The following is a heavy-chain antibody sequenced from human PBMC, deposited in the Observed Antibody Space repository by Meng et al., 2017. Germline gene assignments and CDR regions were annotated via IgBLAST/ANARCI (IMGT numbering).Heavy chain of an antibody. J-gene: IGHJ4*02. V-gene: IGHV3-33*01. CDR3: ARVVYSSGWSFDY. CDR2: IWYDGSNK. CDR1: GFTFSSYG. Sequence: QVQLVESGGGVVQPGRSLRLSCAASGFTFSSYGMHWVRQAPGKGLEWVAVIWYDGSNKYYADSVKGRFTISRDNSKNTLYLQMYSLRAEDTAVYYCARVVYSSGWSFDYWGQGTLVTVSS. D-gene: IGHD6-19*01.